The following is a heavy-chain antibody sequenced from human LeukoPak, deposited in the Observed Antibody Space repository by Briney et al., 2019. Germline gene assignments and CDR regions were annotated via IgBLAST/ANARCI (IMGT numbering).Heavy chain of an antibody. D-gene: IGHD2-2*01. J-gene: IGHJ6*03. CDR2: ISYDGSNK. V-gene: IGHV3-30*04. CDR1: GFTFSSYA. Sequence: GGSLRLSCAASGFTFSSYAMHWVRQAPGKGLEWVAVISYDGSNKYYADSVKGRFTISRDNSKNTLYLQMNSLRAEDTAVYYCAKTEYCSSTSCYAPYYYYYYYMDVWGKGTTVTVSS. CDR3: AKTEYCSSTSCYAPYYYYYYYMDV.